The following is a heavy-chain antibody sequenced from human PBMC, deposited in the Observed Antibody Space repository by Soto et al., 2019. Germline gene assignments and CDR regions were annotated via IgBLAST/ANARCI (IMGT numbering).Heavy chain of an antibody. CDR3: ASGCTNGVCFGSLDY. CDR1: GYTFTSYG. V-gene: IGHV1-18*01. D-gene: IGHD2-8*01. CDR2: ISAYGGNT. Sequence: EASVKVSCKASGYTFTSYGISWVRQAPGQGLEWMGRISAYGGNTSYAQKFQGRVTMTRDTSTSTVYMELSSLRSEDTAVYYCASGCTNGVCFGSLDYWGQGTLVTVSS. J-gene: IGHJ4*02.